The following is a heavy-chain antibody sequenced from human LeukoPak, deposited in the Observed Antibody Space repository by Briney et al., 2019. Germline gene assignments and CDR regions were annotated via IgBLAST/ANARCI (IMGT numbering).Heavy chain of an antibody. CDR2: INSDGSST. D-gene: IGHD6-13*01. CDR3: ARIGAGGNGPPVLYWHFDL. Sequence: GGSLRLSCAASGFTFSSYWMYWVRRAPGKGLVWVSRINSDGSSTSYADSVKGRFTISRDNAKNTLYLQMNSLRAEDTAVYYCARIGAGGNGPPVLYWHFDLWGRGTLVTVSS. J-gene: IGHJ2*01. CDR1: GFTFSSYW. V-gene: IGHV3-74*01.